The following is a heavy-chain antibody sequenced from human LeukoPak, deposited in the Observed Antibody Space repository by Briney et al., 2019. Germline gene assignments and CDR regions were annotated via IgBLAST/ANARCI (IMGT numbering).Heavy chain of an antibody. CDR3: ASPYYYGSGRPNYYGMDV. J-gene: IGHJ6*02. CDR1: GGTFSSYA. D-gene: IGHD3-10*01. CDR2: IIPILGIA. V-gene: IGHV1-69*04. Sequence: SVKVPCKASGGTFSSYAISWVRQAPGQGLEWMGRIIPILGIANYAQKFQGRVTITADKSTSTAYMELSSLRSEDTAVYYCASPYYYGSGRPNYYGMDVWGQGTTVTVSS.